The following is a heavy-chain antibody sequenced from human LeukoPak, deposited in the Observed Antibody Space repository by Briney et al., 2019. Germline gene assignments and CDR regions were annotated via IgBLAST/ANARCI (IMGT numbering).Heavy chain of an antibody. V-gene: IGHV3-7*01. Sequence: PGGSLRLSCADSVFTFSSYWMSWVRQAPGKGLGWVANIKQDGSEKYYVDSVKGRFTISRDNAKNSLYLQMNSLRAEDTAVYYCARDGTYNDSSGYDDAFDIWGQGTMVTVSS. D-gene: IGHD3-22*01. CDR2: IKQDGSEK. J-gene: IGHJ3*02. CDR3: ARDGTYNDSSGYDDAFDI. CDR1: VFTFSSYW.